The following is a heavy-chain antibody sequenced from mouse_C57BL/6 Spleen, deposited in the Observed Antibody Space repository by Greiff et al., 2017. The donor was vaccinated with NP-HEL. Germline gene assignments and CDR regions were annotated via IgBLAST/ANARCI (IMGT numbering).Heavy chain of an antibody. D-gene: IGHD1-1*01. CDR3: ASRAYYGSPYYFDY. CDR2: IYPGDGDT. CDR1: GYAFSSSW. V-gene: IGHV1-82*01. J-gene: IGHJ2*01. Sequence: VQLQQSGPELVKPGASVKISCKASGYAFSSSWMNWVKQRPGKGLEWIGRIYPGDGDTNYNGKFKGKATLTADKSSSTAYMQLSSLTSEDSAVYFCASRAYYGSPYYFDYWGQGTTLTVSS.